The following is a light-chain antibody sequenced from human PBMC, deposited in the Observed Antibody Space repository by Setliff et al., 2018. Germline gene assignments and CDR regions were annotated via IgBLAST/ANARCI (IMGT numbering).Light chain of an antibody. V-gene: IGLV2-14*01. Sequence: QSALTQPASVSGSPGQSITISCTGTSSDVGYYNYVSWYQQHPGKAPKLMIYEVSNRPSGVSNRFSGSKSGNTASLTISGLQAEDEADYYCSSYTSSNTRVLGTGTKVTV. CDR3: SSYTSSNTRV. CDR1: SSDVGYYNY. J-gene: IGLJ1*01. CDR2: EVS.